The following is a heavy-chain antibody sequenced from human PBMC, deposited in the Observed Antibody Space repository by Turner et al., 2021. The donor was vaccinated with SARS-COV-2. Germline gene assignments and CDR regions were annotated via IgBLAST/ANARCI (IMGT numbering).Heavy chain of an antibody. V-gene: IGHV3-33*01. D-gene: IGHD6-19*01. CDR3: ARGCGGSSGCFVIDY. CDR2: IGNDGSNK. J-gene: IGHJ4*02. Sequence: QVQLVESGGGVVQPGRSLILSCEASGFTFSNHGMHWARQAPGKGLEWVTIIGNDGSNKYYTDSGRGRFTSSRDNSKNTLYLQMNSLRAEDTAVYYCARGCGGSSGCFVIDYWGQGTLVTVSS. CDR1: GFTFSNHG.